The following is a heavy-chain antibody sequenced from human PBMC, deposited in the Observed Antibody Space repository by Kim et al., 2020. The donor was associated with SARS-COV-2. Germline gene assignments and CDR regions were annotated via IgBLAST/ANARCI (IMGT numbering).Heavy chain of an antibody. Sequence: GGSLRLSCAASGFTFDDYAMHWVRQAPGKGLEWVSGISWNSGSIGYADSVKGRFTISRDNAKNSLYLQMNSLRAEDTALYYCAKATNAVAGTLAYYYYYGMDVWGQGTTVTVSS. CDR3: AKATNAVAGTLAYYYYYGMDV. V-gene: IGHV3-9*01. J-gene: IGHJ6*02. D-gene: IGHD6-19*01. CDR1: GFTFDDYA. CDR2: ISWNSGSI.